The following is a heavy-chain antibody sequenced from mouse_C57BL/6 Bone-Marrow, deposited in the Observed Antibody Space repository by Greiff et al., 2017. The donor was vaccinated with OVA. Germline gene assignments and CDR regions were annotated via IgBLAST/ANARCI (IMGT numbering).Heavy chain of an antibody. CDR1: GFTFSSYA. D-gene: IGHD1-2*01. V-gene: IGHV5-9-1*02. CDR3: TRIGYGGYFDV. CDR2: ISSGGDYI. J-gene: IGHJ1*03. Sequence: EVKLEESGEGLVKPGGSLKLSCAASGFTFSSYAMSWVRQTPEKRLEWVAYISSGGDYIYYADNARNTLYLQMSSLKSEDTAMYYCTRIGYGGYFDVWGTGTTVTVSS.